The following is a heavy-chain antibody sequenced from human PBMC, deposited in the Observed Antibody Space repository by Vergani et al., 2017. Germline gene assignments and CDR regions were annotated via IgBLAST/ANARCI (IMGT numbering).Heavy chain of an antibody. Sequence: QVQLQQWGAGLLKPSETLSLTCAVYGGSFSGYYWSWIRQPPGKGLEWIGEINHSGSTNYNPSLKSRVTISVDTSKNQFSLKLGSVTAADTAVYYCARGIVVVIWGQGTLVTVSS. D-gene: IGHD3-22*01. V-gene: IGHV4-34*01. CDR3: ARGIVVVI. J-gene: IGHJ4*02. CDR1: GGSFSGYY. CDR2: INHSGST.